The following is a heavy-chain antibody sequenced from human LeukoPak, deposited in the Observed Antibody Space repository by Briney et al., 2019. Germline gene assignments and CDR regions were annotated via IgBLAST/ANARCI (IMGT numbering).Heavy chain of an antibody. V-gene: IGHV3-30-3*01. J-gene: IGHJ6*02. CDR1: GFTFSSYE. CDR3: ARLDYYYGMDV. CDR2: ISYDGSNK. Sequence: GGSLRLSCAASGFTFSSYEMNWVRQAPGKGLEWVAVISYDGSNKYYADSVKGRFTISRDNSKNTLYLQMNSLRAEDTAVYYCARLDYYYGMDVWGQGTTVTVSS.